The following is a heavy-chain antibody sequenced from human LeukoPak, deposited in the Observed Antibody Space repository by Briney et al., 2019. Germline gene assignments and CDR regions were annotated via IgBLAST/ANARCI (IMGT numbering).Heavy chain of an antibody. J-gene: IGHJ4*02. CDR2: ISTDGNTP. D-gene: IGHD3-22*01. V-gene: IGHV3-74*01. CDR1: GFTFSSYW. Sequence: GGSLRLSCAASGFTFSSYWMYWVRQTPEKGLVWVSGISTDGNTPRYADSVKGRFTISRDNAKNTLYLQMNSLRAEDTAVYYCATESYYYDVSGYHTRPDYWGRGTQVTVSS. CDR3: ATESYYYDVSGYHTRPDY.